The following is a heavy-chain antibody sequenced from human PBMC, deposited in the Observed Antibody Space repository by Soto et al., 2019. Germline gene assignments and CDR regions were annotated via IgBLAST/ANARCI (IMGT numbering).Heavy chain of an antibody. CDR2: ISAYNGNT. V-gene: IGHV1-18*01. CDR1: GYTFTSYG. CDR3: ARDVQQLGHFDY. Sequence: ASVKVSCKASGYTFTSYGISWVRQAPGQGLEWMGWISAYNGNTNYAQRLQGRVTMTTDTSTSTAYMELRSLRSDDTAVYYCARDVQQLGHFDYWGQGTLVTVSS. J-gene: IGHJ4*02. D-gene: IGHD6-13*01.